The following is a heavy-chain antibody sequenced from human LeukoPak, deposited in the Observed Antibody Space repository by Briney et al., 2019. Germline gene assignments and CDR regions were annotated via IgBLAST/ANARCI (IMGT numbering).Heavy chain of an antibody. V-gene: IGHV1-2*02. Sequence: ASVKVSCKASGYTFAGYYMHWVRQAPGQGLEWMGWINPNSGGTNYAQKFQGRVTMTRDTSISTAYTELSRLRSDDTAVYYCARENCSGGSYSVAFDIWGQGTMVTVSS. CDR1: GYTFAGYY. D-gene: IGHD2-15*01. CDR2: INPNSGGT. J-gene: IGHJ3*02. CDR3: ARENCSGGSYSVAFDI.